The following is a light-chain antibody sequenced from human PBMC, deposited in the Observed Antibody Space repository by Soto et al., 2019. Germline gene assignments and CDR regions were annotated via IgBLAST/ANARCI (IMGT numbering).Light chain of an antibody. CDR3: QQYNKWRT. CDR1: QSVTTQ. J-gene: IGKJ1*01. Sequence: IVLTQSPGTLSLSPGERATLSCRASQSVTTQLAWYQQKPGQAPRLIIHGASSRATGVPDRITGSGSGTDSTLSISRLEPEDFAVYYCQQYNKWRTFGQGTKVDIK. V-gene: IGKV3-20*01. CDR2: GAS.